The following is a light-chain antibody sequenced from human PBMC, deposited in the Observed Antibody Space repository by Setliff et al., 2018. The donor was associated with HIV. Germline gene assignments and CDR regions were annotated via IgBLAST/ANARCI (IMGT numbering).Light chain of an antibody. CDR3: CSNTGSNTYV. CDR1: SSDIGSWNF. Sequence: QSVLTQPASVSGSPGQSITISCTGRSSDIGSWNFVSWYQQHPGKAPKLMIYQATKRPSGVSNRFSGSKSGNTASLTISGLQAEDEADYYCCSNTGSNTYVFGTGTKVTVL. V-gene: IGLV2-23*01. CDR2: QAT. J-gene: IGLJ1*01.